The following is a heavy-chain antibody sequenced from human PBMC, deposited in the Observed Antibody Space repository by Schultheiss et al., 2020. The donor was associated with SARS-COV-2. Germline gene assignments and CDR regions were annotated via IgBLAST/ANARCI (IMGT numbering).Heavy chain of an antibody. CDR2: IYTSGST. J-gene: IGHJ4*02. CDR3: ARLEYSSGWYPFDY. V-gene: IGHV4-4*07. CDR1: GGSISSYY. Sequence: SETLSLTCTVSGGSISSYYWSWIRQPAGKGLEWIGRIYTSGSTNYNPSLKSRVTISVDTSKNQFSLKLSSVTAADTAVYYCARLEYSSGWYPFDYWGQGTLVTVSS. D-gene: IGHD6-19*01.